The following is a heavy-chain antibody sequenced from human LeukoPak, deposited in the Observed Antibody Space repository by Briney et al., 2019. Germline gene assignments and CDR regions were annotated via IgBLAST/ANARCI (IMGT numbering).Heavy chain of an antibody. CDR1: GFTFRDYY. D-gene: IGHD3-22*01. CDR2: ISSRGTPI. J-gene: IGHJ4*02. CDR3: VRRSSGYYCFDY. Sequence: PGGSLRLSCAPSGFTFRDYYMTSVRQAPGEGRGWVSYISSRGTPILYRDSGKGRVTLSRKNAKNSVYMQINSPRSEDPATYYCVRRSSGYYCFDYWGQGALVTVSS. V-gene: IGHV3-11*01.